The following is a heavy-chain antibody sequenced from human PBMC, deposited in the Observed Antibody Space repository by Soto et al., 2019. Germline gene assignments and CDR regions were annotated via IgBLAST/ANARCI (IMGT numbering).Heavy chain of an antibody. CDR1: GYTFTNYG. J-gene: IGHJ4*02. CDR3: ARDLSLVVVTANFDY. CDR2: ISPYNGNT. D-gene: IGHD2-21*02. Sequence: QVQLVQSGAEVKKPGASVKVSCKASGYTFTNYGISWVRQAPGQGLEWMGWISPYNGNTNYAQKLRDRVTMTTDTSMSTGYMELRSLISDGTAVYYCARDLSLVVVTANFDYWGQGTLVTGSS. V-gene: IGHV1-18*01.